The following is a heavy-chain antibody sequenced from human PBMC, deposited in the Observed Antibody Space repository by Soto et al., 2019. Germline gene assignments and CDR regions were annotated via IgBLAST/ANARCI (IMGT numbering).Heavy chain of an antibody. CDR1: GFTFSSYA. J-gene: IGHJ4*02. D-gene: IGHD6-19*01. CDR3: ARRASGWFFDY. Sequence: EVQLLESGGGLVQPGGSLRLSCAASGFTFSSYAMSWVRQAPGRGLGWVSVISGSGGSTYYADSVKGRFTISRDNSKNTLYLQMNSLRAEDTAVYYCARRASGWFFDYWGQGTLVTVSS. V-gene: IGHV3-23*01. CDR2: ISGSGGST.